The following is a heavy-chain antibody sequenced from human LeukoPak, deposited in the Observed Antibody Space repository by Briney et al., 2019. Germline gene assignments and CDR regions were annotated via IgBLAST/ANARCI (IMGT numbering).Heavy chain of an antibody. CDR3: AGTSYYYYYGMDV. V-gene: IGHV4-34*01. CDR2: INHSGST. Sequence: PSETLSLTCAVYGGSFSGYYWGWIRQPPGKGLEWIGEINHSGSTNYNPSLKSRVTISVDTSKNQFSLKLSSVTAADTAVYYCAGTSYYYYYGMDVWGQGTTVTVSS. J-gene: IGHJ6*02. D-gene: IGHD1-26*01. CDR1: GGSFSGYY.